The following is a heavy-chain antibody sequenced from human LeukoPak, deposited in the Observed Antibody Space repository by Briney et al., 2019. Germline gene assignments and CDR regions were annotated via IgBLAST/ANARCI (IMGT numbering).Heavy chain of an antibody. CDR2: IYYSGST. J-gene: IGHJ4*02. CDR3: ARRGAEWELPYFDY. V-gene: IGHV4-39*01. Sequence: PSDTLSLTCTVSGGSISSSSYYWGWIRQPPGKGLEWIGSIYYSGSTYYNPSLKSRVTISVDTSKNQFSLKLSSVTAADTAVYYCARRGAEWELPYFDYWGQGTLVTVSS. CDR1: GGSISSSSYY. D-gene: IGHD1-26*01.